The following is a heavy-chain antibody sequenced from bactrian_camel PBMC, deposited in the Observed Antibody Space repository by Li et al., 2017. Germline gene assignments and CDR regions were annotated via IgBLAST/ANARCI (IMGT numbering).Heavy chain of an antibody. CDR2: IAKVSGI. V-gene: IGHV3S53*01. Sequence: HVQLVESGGGSVQPGGSLRLTCVYSGDTDRDYWLGWFRQVPGKEREGVAAIAKVSGIRYAESVKGRFVISKDNAKNTLYLQMNSLKPEDTGMYYCAAGRSFGVAWNPTDPATYNWWGQGTQVTVS. CDR1: GDTDRDYW. CDR3: AAGRSFGVAWNPTDPATYNW. J-gene: IGHJ4*01. D-gene: IGHD1*01.